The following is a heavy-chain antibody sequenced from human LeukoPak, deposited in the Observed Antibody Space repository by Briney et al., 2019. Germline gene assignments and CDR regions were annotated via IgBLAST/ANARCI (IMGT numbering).Heavy chain of an antibody. J-gene: IGHJ3*02. Sequence: GGSLRLSCAASGFTFSSYEMNWVRQAPGKGLEWVSYISSSGSTRYYADSVKGRFTISRDNAKNSLNLQMNSLRAEDTAVYYCARERDRVTTAFDIWGQGTMVTVSS. CDR2: ISSSGSTR. D-gene: IGHD4-17*01. V-gene: IGHV3-48*03. CDR3: ARERDRVTTAFDI. CDR1: GFTFSSYE.